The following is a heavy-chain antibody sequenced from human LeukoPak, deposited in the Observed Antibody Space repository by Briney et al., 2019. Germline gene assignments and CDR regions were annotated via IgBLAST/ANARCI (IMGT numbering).Heavy chain of an antibody. CDR2: ISSSSSYI. J-gene: IGHJ4*02. CDR1: GFTFSSYS. CDR3: VRTGVLWWGRRVCYFDY. Sequence: TGGSLRLSCAASGFTFSSYSMNWVRQAPGKGLEWVSSISSSSSYIYYADSVKGRFTISRDNAKNSLYLHMNSLRAEDTAVYYCVRTGVLWWGRRVCYFDYWGQGTLVTVSS. V-gene: IGHV3-21*01. D-gene: IGHD2-21*01.